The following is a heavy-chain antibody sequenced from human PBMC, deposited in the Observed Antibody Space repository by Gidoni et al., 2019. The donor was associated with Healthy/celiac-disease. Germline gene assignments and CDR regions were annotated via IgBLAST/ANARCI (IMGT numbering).Heavy chain of an antibody. CDR2: IKSKTDGGTT. Sequence: EVQLVESGGGLVKPGGSLRLSLAAPGFTFSNARINWVRQAPGTGLEWVGRIKSKTDGGTTDYAAPVKGRFTISRDDSKNTLYLQMNSLKTEDTAVYYCTTGSTIFCSGGSCYYYGMDVWGQGTTVTVSS. V-gene: IGHV3-15*07. D-gene: IGHD2-15*01. CDR1: GFTFSNAR. CDR3: TTGSTIFCSGGSCYYYGMDV. J-gene: IGHJ6*02.